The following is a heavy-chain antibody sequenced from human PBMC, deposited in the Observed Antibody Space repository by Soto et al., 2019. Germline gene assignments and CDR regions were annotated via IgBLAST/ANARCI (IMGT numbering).Heavy chain of an antibody. J-gene: IGHJ6*02. Sequence: LSLTCTVSGGSVSSGDYYWSWIRQPPGKGLEWLGFIYFNGSTNYNPSLKSRVTISSDTSKNQFSLRLTSMTAADTAVYFCARDRPRTIYNSEYYYYGLDVWGQGTTVTVSS. D-gene: IGHD6-19*01. CDR1: GGSVSSGDYY. CDR3: ARDRPRTIYNSEYYYYGLDV. CDR2: IYFNGST. V-gene: IGHV4-61*08.